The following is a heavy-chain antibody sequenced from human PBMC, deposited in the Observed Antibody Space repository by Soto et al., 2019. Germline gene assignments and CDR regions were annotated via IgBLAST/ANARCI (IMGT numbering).Heavy chain of an antibody. CDR3: ASHCSGGSCCSCGAGPFDY. V-gene: IGHV1-69*06. CDR2: IIPIFGTA. CDR1: GGTFSSYA. Sequence: QVQLVQSGAEVKKPGSSVKVSCKASGGTFSSYAISWVRQAPGQGLEGMGGIIPIFGTANYAQKYQGRVTITAGKSTSRAYLELSSVSSEDTAVYYCASHCSGGSCCSCGAGPFDYWGQGTLGTVSS. J-gene: IGHJ4*01. D-gene: IGHD2-15*01.